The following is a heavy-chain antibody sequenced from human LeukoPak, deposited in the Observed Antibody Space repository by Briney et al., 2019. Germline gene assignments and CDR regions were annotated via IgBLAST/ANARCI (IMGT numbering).Heavy chain of an antibody. D-gene: IGHD2-21*02. CDR3: ARGRPAYCGGACKRAQGGNFDY. CDR2: INHSGST. J-gene: IGHJ4*02. Sequence: SETLSLTCAVYGGSFSGYYWSWIRQPPGKGLEWIGEINHSGSTNYNPSLKSRVTISVDTSKNQFSLKLSSVTAADTAVYYCARGRPAYCGGACKRAQGGNFDYWGQGTLVTVSS. V-gene: IGHV4-34*01. CDR1: GGSFSGYY.